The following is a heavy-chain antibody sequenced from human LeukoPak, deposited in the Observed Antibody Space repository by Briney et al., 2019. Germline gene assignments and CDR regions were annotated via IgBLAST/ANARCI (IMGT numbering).Heavy chain of an antibody. CDR3: ARGVEPSQYFFDY. Sequence: SETLSLTCTVSGGSISTYYWSWIRQPAGKGLEWIGRVYTCGNTNYNPSLKSRFTMSVDTSKNQFSLKLSSVTAADTAVYYCARGVEPSQYFFDYWGQGTLVTVSS. J-gene: IGHJ4*02. CDR1: GGSISTYY. D-gene: IGHD5-24*01. CDR2: VYTCGNT. V-gene: IGHV4-4*07.